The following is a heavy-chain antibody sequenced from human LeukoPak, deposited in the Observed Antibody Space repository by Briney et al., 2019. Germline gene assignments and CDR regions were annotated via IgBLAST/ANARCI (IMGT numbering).Heavy chain of an antibody. D-gene: IGHD6-19*01. V-gene: IGHV3-74*01. CDR3: ARAGSGWYYDI. J-gene: IGHJ3*02. Sequence: GALRLSCAASGFTFSSYWMHWVRQAPGKGLVWVSRINTDGSSTSYADSVKGRFTISRDNAKNTLYLQMNSLRAEDTAVYYCARAGSGWYYDIWGQGTMVTVSS. CDR2: INTDGSST. CDR1: GFTFSSYW.